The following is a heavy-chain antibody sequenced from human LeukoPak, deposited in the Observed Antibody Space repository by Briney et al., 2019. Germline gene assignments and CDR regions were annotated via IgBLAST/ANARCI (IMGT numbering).Heavy chain of an antibody. Sequence: ASVKVSCKASGYTFTSYYMHWVRQAPGQGLEWMEIINPSGGSTSYAQKFQGRVTMTRDTSTSTVYMELSSLRSEDTAVYYCARDGSITMVRGVRYYYYYMDVWGKGTTVTISS. CDR2: INPSGGST. V-gene: IGHV1-46*01. CDR1: GYTFTSYY. CDR3: ARDGSITMVRGVRYYYYYMDV. D-gene: IGHD3-10*01. J-gene: IGHJ6*03.